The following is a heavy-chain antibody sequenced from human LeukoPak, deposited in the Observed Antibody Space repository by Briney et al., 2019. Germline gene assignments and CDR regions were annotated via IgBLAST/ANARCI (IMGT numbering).Heavy chain of an antibody. D-gene: IGHD2-15*01. V-gene: IGHV4-30-2*01. CDR1: GGSISSGAYS. CDR2: IYHSGST. Sequence: SETLSLTCAVSGGSISSGAYSWSWIRQPPGKGLEWIGYIYHSGSTYYNPSLKSRVTISVDGSKNQFSLKLTSVTAADTAVYYCARRYCSGGGRPLDFWGQGTLVTVSS. J-gene: IGHJ4*02. CDR3: ARRYCSGGGRPLDF.